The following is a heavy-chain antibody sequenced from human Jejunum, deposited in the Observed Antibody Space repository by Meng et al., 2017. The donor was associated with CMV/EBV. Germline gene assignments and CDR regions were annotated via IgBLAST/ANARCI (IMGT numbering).Heavy chain of an antibody. CDR1: GYTFTSYD. J-gene: IGHJ4*02. CDR2: TNPRSANT. D-gene: IGHD1-14*01. Sequence: QVQFVQSGAEVKKPGASVKVSCKASGYTFTSYDINWVRQAAGQGLEWMGWTNPRSANTGSAQKFQGRLTMTMNTSIGTAYMELSSLRSEDTAVYYCARNGIFFDYWGQGALVTVSS. CDR3: ARNGIFFDY. V-gene: IGHV1-8*01.